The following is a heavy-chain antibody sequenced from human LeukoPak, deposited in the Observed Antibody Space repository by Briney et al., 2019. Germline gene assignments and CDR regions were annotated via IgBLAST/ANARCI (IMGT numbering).Heavy chain of an antibody. CDR1: GYTFTNYD. Sequence: ASVKVSCKASGYTFTNYDINWVRHATEQGLEWMGWMNPNSGDTGYAGKFQGRVTMTRDTSTSTAYMELTSMTYDYTAIFYCARTGLGDNVRTDSGSQPSLVTVSS. CDR2: MNPNSGDT. D-gene: IGHD2-8*01. V-gene: IGHV1-8*01. CDR3: ARTGLGDNVRTDS. J-gene: IGHJ5*01.